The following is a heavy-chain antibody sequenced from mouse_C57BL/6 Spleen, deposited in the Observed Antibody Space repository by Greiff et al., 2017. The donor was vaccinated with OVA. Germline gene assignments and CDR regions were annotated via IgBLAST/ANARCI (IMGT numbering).Heavy chain of an antibody. D-gene: IGHD2-1*01. J-gene: IGHJ2*01. CDR3: AREGTYGNSDY. V-gene: IGHV1-82*01. Sequence: QVQLQQSGPELVKPGASVKISCKASGYAFSSSWMNWVKQRPGKGLEWIGRIYPGDGDTNYNGKFKGKATLTADKSSSTAYMQLSSLTSEDSAVYFCAREGTYGNSDYWGQGTTLTVSS. CDR1: GYAFSSSW. CDR2: IYPGDGDT.